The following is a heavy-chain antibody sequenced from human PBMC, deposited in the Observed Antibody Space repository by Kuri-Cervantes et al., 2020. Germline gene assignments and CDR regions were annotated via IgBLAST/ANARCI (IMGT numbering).Heavy chain of an antibody. J-gene: IGHJ4*02. CDR1: GYSISTGYH. D-gene: IGHD2-21*02. CDR2: IYHSGST. Sequence: SETLSLTCAVSGYSISTGYHWGWIRQPPGKRLEWIGSIYHSGSTYFNPSLKSRVTILIDTSKNQFSLKMRSLTAADTAIYYCARQALLVTSPSYFNSWGQGTLVTVSS. CDR3: ARQALLVTSPSYFNS. V-gene: IGHV4-38-2*01.